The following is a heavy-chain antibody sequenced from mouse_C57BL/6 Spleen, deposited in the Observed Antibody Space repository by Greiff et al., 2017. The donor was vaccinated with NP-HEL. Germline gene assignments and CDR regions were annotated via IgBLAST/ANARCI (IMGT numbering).Heavy chain of an antibody. J-gene: IGHJ4*01. D-gene: IGHD2-4*01. CDR2: IYPGSGST. V-gene: IGHV1-55*01. Sequence: VQLQESGAELVRPGASVKLSCTASGFNIKDYYMHWVKQRPEQGLEWIGDIYPGSGSTNYNEKFKSKATLTVDTSSSTPYMQLSSLTSEDAAVYYWARGGYDYGGHYYAMDYWGQGTSVTVSS. CDR1: GFNIKDYY. CDR3: ARGGYDYGGHYYAMDY.